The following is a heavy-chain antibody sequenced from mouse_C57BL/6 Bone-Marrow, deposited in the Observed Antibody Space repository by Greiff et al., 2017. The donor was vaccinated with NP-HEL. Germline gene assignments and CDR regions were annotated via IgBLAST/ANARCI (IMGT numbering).Heavy chain of an antibody. CDR3: AYYGSSPSYAMDY. CDR1: GFTFSDYG. J-gene: IGHJ4*01. V-gene: IGHV5-17*01. D-gene: IGHD1-1*01. Sequence: EVQRVESGGGLVKPGGSLKLSCAASGFTFSDYGMHWVRQAPEKGLEWVAYISSGSSTIYYADTVKGRFTITRDNAKNTLFLQMTSLRSEDTAMYYCAYYGSSPSYAMDYWGQGTSVTVSS. CDR2: ISSGSSTI.